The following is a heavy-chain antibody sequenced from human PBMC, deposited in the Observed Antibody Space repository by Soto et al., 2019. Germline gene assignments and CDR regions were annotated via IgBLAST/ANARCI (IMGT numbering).Heavy chain of an antibody. Sequence: QVQLQESGPGLVKPSGTLSLTCDVSGGSISSSHWWNWVRQPPGKGREWIGEIYHSGSTNYNPSLKSRVTISVDKSKNQFSLKLNSVTAGDTAVYYCAREPVGYCSTTTCSYFDSWGQGTLVIVSS. CDR1: GGSISSSHW. D-gene: IGHD2-2*01. V-gene: IGHV4-4*02. CDR3: AREPVGYCSTTTCSYFDS. CDR2: IYHSGST. J-gene: IGHJ4*02.